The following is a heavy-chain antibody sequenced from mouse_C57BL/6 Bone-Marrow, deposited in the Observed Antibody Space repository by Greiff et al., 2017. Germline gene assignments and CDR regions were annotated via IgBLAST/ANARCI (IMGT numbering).Heavy chain of an antibody. Sequence: QVQLQQSGPGLVQPSQSLSITCTVSGFSFTSYGVHWVRQSPGKGLEWLGVIWSGGSTAYNAAFITRLTTCKVNSNTHVSYTMTMLHADDTAIYYCAPRPYFDYWGQGTTLTVSS. CDR3: APRPYFDY. V-gene: IGHV2-2*01. CDR1: GFSFTSYG. CDR2: IWSGGST. J-gene: IGHJ2*01.